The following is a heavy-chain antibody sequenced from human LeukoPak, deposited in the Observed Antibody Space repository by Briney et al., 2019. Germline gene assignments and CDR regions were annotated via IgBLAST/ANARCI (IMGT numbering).Heavy chain of an antibody. V-gene: IGHV1-69*04. J-gene: IGHJ4*02. Sequence: SVKVSCKASGGTFSSYAISWVRQAPGQGLEWMGRIIPILGIANYTQKFQGRVTITADKSTSTAYMELSSLRSEDTAVYYCARGVFYYGSGSLRYWGQGTLVTVSS. CDR1: GGTFSSYA. D-gene: IGHD3-10*01. CDR3: ARGVFYYGSGSLRY. CDR2: IIPILGIA.